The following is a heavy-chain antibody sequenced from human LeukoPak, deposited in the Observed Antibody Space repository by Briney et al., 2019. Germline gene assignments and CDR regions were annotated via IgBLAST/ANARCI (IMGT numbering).Heavy chain of an antibody. Sequence: ASVKVSCKASGYTFSSYGIGWVRQAPGQGLEWMGWISGYNGNTNYAQNLQGRATMTTDTSTSTAYMELRSLRSDDTAVYYCARPVVAGNFDYWGQGTLVTVSS. CDR2: ISGYNGNT. J-gene: IGHJ4*02. CDR3: ARPVVAGNFDY. V-gene: IGHV1-18*01. CDR1: GYTFSSYG. D-gene: IGHD6-19*01.